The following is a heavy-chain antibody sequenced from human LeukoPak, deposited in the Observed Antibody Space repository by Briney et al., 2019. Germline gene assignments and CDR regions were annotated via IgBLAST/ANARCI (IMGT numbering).Heavy chain of an antibody. CDR2: IYSGGST. CDR3: AKSGGYGLIDY. Sequence: PSETLSLPCNVSGVSISSSSYYWGWIRQPPGKGLEWIGSIYSGGSTYYNSSLKSRVTISIDTSKNQVSLKMSSVTAADTAVYYCAKSGGYGLIDYWGQGTLVTVSS. V-gene: IGHV4-39*01. J-gene: IGHJ4*01. CDR1: GVSISSSSYY. D-gene: IGHD6-25*01.